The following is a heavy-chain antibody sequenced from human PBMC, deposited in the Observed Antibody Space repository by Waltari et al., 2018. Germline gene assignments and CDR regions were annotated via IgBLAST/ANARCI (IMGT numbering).Heavy chain of an antibody. CDR1: GGSFSGYY. V-gene: IGHV4-34*01. Sequence: ETLSLTCAVYGGSFSGYYRSWIRQAPGKWLEWIGEINHRGSTNYNPSLKSRVTISVDTSKNQFSLKLSSVTAADTAVYYCAREREDDILTGYYYMDVWGKGTTVTVSS. J-gene: IGHJ6*03. D-gene: IGHD3-9*01. CDR3: AREREDDILTGYYYMDV. CDR2: INHRGST.